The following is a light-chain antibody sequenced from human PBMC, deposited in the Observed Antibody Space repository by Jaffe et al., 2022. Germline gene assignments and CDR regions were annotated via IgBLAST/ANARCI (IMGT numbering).Light chain of an antibody. CDR2: AAS. Sequence: EIVLTQSPGTLSLSPGERATLSCRASQSVSSKSLAWYQQKPGQAPRLLIYAASTRATDIPDRFSGSGSGTDFTLTISRLEPEDFAVYYCQQYDNSPPKYTFGQGTKLEIK. J-gene: IGKJ2*01. CDR1: QSVSSKS. CDR3: QQYDNSPPKYT. V-gene: IGKV3-20*01.